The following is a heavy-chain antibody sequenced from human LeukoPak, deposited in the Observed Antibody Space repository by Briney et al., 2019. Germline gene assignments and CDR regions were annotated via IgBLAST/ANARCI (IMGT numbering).Heavy chain of an antibody. CDR2: IYWNDDK. CDR1: GFSLSTSGVG. J-gene: IGHJ4*02. V-gene: IGHV2-5*01. D-gene: IGHD2-21*01. CDR3: AHRRGGGENY. Sequence: SGPTLVKPTQTLTLTCTFSGFSLSTSGVGVGWIRQPPGKALEWLALIYWNDDKRYSPSLKSRLTITKSTAKKQVVITMTNIAAVDTGAYYCAHRRGGGENYWGQGTLVTVSS.